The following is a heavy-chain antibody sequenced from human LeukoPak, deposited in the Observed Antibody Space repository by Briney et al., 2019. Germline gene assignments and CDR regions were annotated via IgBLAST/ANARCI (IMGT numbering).Heavy chain of an antibody. V-gene: IGHV4-30-2*01. Sequence: PSETLSLTCAVSGGSISSGGYSWSWIRQPPGEGLEWIGYIYHSGSTYYNPSLKSRVTISVDRSKNQFSLKLSSVTAADTAVYYCARSSSWYAFDIWGQGTMVTVSS. D-gene: IGHD6-13*01. J-gene: IGHJ3*02. CDR3: ARSSSWYAFDI. CDR2: IYHSGST. CDR1: GGSISSGGYS.